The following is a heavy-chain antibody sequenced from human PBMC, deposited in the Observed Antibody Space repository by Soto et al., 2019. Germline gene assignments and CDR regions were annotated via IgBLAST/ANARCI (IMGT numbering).Heavy chain of an antibody. V-gene: IGHV1-69*06. J-gene: IGHJ4*02. CDR1: GGTFSSYA. CDR3: ARAGGSGSYYTFDY. Sequence: TSVEFSCKASGGTFSSYAISWVRQAPGQGLEWMGGIIPIFGTANYAQKFQGRVTITADKSTSTAYMELSSLRSEDTAVYYCARAGGSGSYYTFDYWGRGTLVTVSS. D-gene: IGHD3-10*01. CDR2: IIPIFGTA.